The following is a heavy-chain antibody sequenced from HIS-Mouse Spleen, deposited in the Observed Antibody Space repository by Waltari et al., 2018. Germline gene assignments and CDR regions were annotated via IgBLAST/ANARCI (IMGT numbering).Heavy chain of an antibody. CDR3: ARDLVGATDY. CDR1: GFTFSSYG. J-gene: IGHJ4*02. V-gene: IGHV3-33*01. D-gene: IGHD1-26*01. Sequence: QVQLVESGGGVVQPGRSLRLSCAASGFTFSSYGMPWVRQAPGKGLEWVAVIWYDGSNKYYADSVKGRFTISRDNSKNTLYLQMNSLRAEDTAVYYCARDLVGATDYWGQGTLVTVSS. CDR2: IWYDGSNK.